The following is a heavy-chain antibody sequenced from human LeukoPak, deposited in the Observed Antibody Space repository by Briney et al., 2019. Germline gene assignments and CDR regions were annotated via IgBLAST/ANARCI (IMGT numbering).Heavy chain of an antibody. CDR2: INAGNGNT. CDR1: GYTFTSYA. D-gene: IGHD3-3*01. J-gene: IGHJ6*02. CDR3: ARDYGFGALYYYYYGMDV. Sequence: ASVKVSCKASGYTFTSYAISWVRQAPGQGLEWMGWINAGNGNTKYSRKFQGRVTITRDTSASTAYMELSSLRSEDTAVYYCARDYGFGALYYYYYGMDVWGQGTTVTVSS. V-gene: IGHV1-3*01.